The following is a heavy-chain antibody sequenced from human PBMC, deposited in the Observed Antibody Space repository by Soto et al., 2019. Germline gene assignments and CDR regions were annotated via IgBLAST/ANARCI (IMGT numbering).Heavy chain of an antibody. J-gene: IGHJ6*03. CDR1: GFTFDDYG. CDR3: ARVFHADYYGSGSPTGWYMDV. Sequence: GVSLRLSCAASGFTFDDYGMSWVRQAPGKGLEWVSGINWNGGSTGYADSVKGRFTISRDNAKNSLYLQMNSLRAEDTALYHCARVFHADYYGSGSPTGWYMDVWGKGTTVTVSS. V-gene: IGHV3-20*01. D-gene: IGHD3-10*01. CDR2: INWNGGST.